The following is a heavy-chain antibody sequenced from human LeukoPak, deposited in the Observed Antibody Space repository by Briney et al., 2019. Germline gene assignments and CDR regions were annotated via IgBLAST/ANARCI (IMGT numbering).Heavy chain of an antibody. Sequence: GGSLRLSCAASGFTFSTYWMHWVRQAPGKGLVWVARVNSDGFSTTYADSVKGRFTISRDNTKNTLYLQMKRLRVEDTAVYYCTRDYGAWGQGTLVTVSS. J-gene: IGHJ5*02. D-gene: IGHD4/OR15-4a*01. CDR3: TRDYGA. V-gene: IGHV3-74*03. CDR2: VNSDGFST. CDR1: GFTFSTYW.